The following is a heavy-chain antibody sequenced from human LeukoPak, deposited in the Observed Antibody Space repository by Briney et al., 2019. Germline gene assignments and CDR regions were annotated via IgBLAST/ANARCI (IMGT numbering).Heavy chain of an antibody. V-gene: IGHV4-59*08. J-gene: IGHJ2*01. CDR1: GGSISSYY. CDR2: IYYSGST. CDR3: ARHPVTTPWPLDL. Sequence: SETLSLTCTVSGGSISSYYWSWIRQPPGKGLEWIGYIYYSGSTKYNPSLKSRVTISEDTSTSQFSLKLTSVPAADTAVYYCARHPVTTPWPLDLWGRGTLVTVSS. D-gene: IGHD4-17*01.